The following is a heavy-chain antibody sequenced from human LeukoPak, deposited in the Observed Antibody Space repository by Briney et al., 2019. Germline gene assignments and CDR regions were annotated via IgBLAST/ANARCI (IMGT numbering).Heavy chain of an antibody. CDR3: TRDVTGDYWFDP. CDR1: ENTFTAYD. D-gene: IGHD3-16*01. CDR2: INPRSGGR. Sequence: ASVKVSCKASENTFTAYDMHWVRQAPGQGLEWMGWINPRSGGRDYAQKFQGRVTMTRDTSISTAYMELSRLTSDDTAVYYCTRDVTGDYWFDPWGQGTLVTVSS. J-gene: IGHJ5*02. V-gene: IGHV1-2*02.